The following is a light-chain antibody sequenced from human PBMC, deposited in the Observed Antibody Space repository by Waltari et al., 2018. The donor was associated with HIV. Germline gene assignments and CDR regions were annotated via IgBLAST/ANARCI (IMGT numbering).Light chain of an antibody. Sequence: EIVLTQSPGTLSLSPGERGTLSCRASQSVSSTYLAWYQQKPGQAPRLLIYAASSRASGIPDRFGGSGSGTDFTLTISRLEPEDVAVYYCQQYGSSPQKFGQGTKVEIK. CDR1: QSVSSTY. V-gene: IGKV3-20*01. CDR2: AAS. CDR3: QQYGSSPQK. J-gene: IGKJ1*01.